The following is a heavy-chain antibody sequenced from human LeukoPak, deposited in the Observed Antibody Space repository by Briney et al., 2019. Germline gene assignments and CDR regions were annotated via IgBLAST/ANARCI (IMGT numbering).Heavy chain of an antibody. J-gene: IGHJ6*03. CDR3: ARVSVAETVQAGYQYYYMDV. V-gene: IGHV4-4*09. CDR1: GGSISSYY. D-gene: IGHD2-2*01. Sequence: PSETLSLTCTVSGGSISSYYWSWIRQPPGKGLEWIGYIYTSGRTNFNPSLKSRVTISADTSKNQFSLTLSSVTAADTAVYYCARVSVAETVQAGYQYYYMDVWGRGTTVTVSS. CDR2: IYTSGRT.